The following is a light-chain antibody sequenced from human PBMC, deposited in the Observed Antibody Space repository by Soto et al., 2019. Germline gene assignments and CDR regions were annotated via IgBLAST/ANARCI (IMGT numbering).Light chain of an antibody. Sequence: QSALTQPASVSGSPGQSITISCTGTNGDVGSYDLVSWYQQYPGEAPKLISYEVNKRPSGISNRFSGSKSGNTASLTISGLQAEDEAEYYCCSYAGSNSLIFGAGTKLTVL. CDR2: EVN. CDR3: CSYAGSNSLI. CDR1: NGDVGSYDL. J-gene: IGLJ1*01. V-gene: IGLV2-23*02.